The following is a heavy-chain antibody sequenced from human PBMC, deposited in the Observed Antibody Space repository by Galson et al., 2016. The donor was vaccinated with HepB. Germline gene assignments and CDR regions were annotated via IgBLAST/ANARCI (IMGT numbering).Heavy chain of an antibody. Sequence: SETLSLTCAVSSGSTSNRNWWSWVRQPPGKGLEWIGEVDHNGGTNFNPSLKSRVTISLDTSKNQFSLKLSSVTAADTAVYYCAREDWYIDLWGRGTLVTVSS. V-gene: IGHV4-4*02. CDR1: SGSTSNRNW. J-gene: IGHJ2*01. CDR3: AREDWYIDL. CDR2: VDHNGGT.